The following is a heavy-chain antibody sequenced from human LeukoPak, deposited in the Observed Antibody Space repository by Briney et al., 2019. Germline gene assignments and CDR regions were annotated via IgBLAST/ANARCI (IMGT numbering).Heavy chain of an antibody. D-gene: IGHD7-27*01. CDR1: GGSFCGYY. CDR2: INHSGST. V-gene: IGHV4-34*01. CDR3: ARGLLGIGDY. J-gene: IGHJ4*02. Sequence: SETLSLTCAVYGGSFCGYYWSWIRQPPGKGLEWIGEINHSGSTNYNPSLKSRVTISVDTSKNQFSLKLSSVTAADTAVYYCARGLLGIGDYWGQGTLVTVSS.